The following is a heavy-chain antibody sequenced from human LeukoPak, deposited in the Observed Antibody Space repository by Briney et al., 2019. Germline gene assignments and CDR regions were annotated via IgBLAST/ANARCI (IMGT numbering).Heavy chain of an antibody. CDR2: ISYDGSNK. CDR3: ARVNYYDSSGHSRGAFDI. V-gene: IGHV3-30*04. CDR1: GFTFSSYA. D-gene: IGHD3-22*01. J-gene: IGHJ3*02. Sequence: GGSLRLSCAASGFTFSSYAMHWVRQAPGKGLEWVAVISYDGSNKYYADSVKGRFTISRDNSKNTLYLQMNSLRAEDTAVYYCARVNYYDSSGHSRGAFDIWGQGTMVTVSS.